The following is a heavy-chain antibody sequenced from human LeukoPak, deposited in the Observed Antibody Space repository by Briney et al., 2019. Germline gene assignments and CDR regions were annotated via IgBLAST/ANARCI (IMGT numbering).Heavy chain of an antibody. Sequence: GGSLRLSCAASGFSFSSYAMTWVRQAPGKGLEWVGFIRSKIYGGTPEYAASVKGRFTVSRDDSKGIAYLQMNSLKTEDTAVYYCTRDQTPYYWGQGTLVTVSS. V-gene: IGHV3-49*04. J-gene: IGHJ4*02. CDR3: TRDQTPYY. CDR2: IRSKIYGGTP. CDR1: GFSFSSYA.